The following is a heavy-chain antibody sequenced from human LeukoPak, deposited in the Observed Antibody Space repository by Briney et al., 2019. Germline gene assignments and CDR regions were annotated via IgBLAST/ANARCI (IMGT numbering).Heavy chain of an antibody. V-gene: IGHV3-53*01. J-gene: IGHJ4*02. CDR1: GLTVSSNY. CDR2: IYSGGST. CDR3: ARVSYWEHFFDH. D-gene: IGHD1-26*01. Sequence: PGGSLRLSCAASGLTVSSNYMSWVRQAPGKGLEWVSVIYSGGSTYYADSVKGRFTISRDNSRNTLYLQMNSLRAEDTAVYYCARVSYWEHFFDHWGQGTLVTVSS.